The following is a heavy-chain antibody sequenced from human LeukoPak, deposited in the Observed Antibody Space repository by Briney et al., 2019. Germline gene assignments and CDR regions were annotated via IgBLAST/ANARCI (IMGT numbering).Heavy chain of an antibody. D-gene: IGHD3-10*01. J-gene: IGHJ5*02. CDR3: ARHSGSGSLSRPFDP. CDR1: GGSVTSGGFY. V-gene: IGHV4-39*01. CDR2: IYYTGST. Sequence: SETLSLTCSVSGGSVTSGGFYWGWLRQPPGKGPEWIATIYYTGSTYYNPSLNSRVTVSIDTSKNQSSLRLTSVTATDTAAYHCARHSGSGSLSRPFDPWGQGTLVTVSS.